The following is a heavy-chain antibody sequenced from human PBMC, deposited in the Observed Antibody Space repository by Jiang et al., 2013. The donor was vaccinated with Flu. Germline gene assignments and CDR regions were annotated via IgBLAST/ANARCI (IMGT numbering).Heavy chain of an antibody. V-gene: IGHV4-30-4*01. CDR1: DGPMSSGDYY. CDR2: IYYRGNT. D-gene: IGHD3-22*01. Sequence: GSGLVKPSETLTLTCSVSDGPMSSGDYYWSWIRQAPGKGLEWIGYIYYRGNTYYRPSLKSRATISADAFRNHFSLRLTSVTAADTAVYYCARADGNYYDSSAKGVAYFQHWGQGILVTVSS. CDR3: ARADGNYYDSSAKGVAYFQH. J-gene: IGHJ1*01.